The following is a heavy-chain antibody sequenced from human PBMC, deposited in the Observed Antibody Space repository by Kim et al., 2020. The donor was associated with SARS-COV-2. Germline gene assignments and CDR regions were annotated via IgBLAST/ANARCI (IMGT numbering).Heavy chain of an antibody. D-gene: IGHD3-3*01. CDR3: AKDLLERLEDFWSGYSKRYYYDGMDV. J-gene: IGHJ6*02. CDR1: GFTFSSYG. Sequence: GGSLRLSCAASGFTFSSYGMHWVRQAPGKGLEWVAVISYDGSNKYYADSVKGRFTISRDNSKNTLYLQMNSLRAEDTAVYYCAKDLLERLEDFWSGYSKRYYYDGMDVWGQGTTVTVSS. CDR2: ISYDGSNK. V-gene: IGHV3-30*18.